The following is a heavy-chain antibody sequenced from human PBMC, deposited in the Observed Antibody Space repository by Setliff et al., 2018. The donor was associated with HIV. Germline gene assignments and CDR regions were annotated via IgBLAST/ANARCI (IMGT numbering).Heavy chain of an antibody. CDR1: GYTFTSYY. CDR2: VYPSGGST. Sequence: ASVKVSCKASGYTFTSYYMHWVRQAPGQGLEWMGMVYPSGGSTSYAQKFQGRVTITADKSTSTAYMELRSLRSDDTAVYYCARATGAADLWGQGTKVTVSS. CDR3: ARATGAADL. V-gene: IGHV1-46*03. J-gene: IGHJ5*02. D-gene: IGHD6-13*01.